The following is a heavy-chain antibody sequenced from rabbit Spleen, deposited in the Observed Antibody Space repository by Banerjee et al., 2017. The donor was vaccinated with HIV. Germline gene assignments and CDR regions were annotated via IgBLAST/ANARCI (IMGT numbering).Heavy chain of an antibody. CDR2: INAITGKA. Sequence: QQQLEESGGGLVKPGGTLTLTCKASGIDFSSYYYMCWVRQAPGKGLEWIACINAITGKAVYASRAKGRFTFSKTSSTTVTLQMTSLTAADTATYFCARDLHGAGGYLWGPGTLVTVS. J-gene: IGHJ6*01. D-gene: IGHD1-1*01. CDR1: GIDFSSYYY. CDR3: ARDLHGAGGYL. V-gene: IGHV1S45*01.